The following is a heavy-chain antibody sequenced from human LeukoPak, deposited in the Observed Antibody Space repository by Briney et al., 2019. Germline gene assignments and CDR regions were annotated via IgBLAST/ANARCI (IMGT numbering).Heavy chain of an antibody. CDR3: ARDLPPGYCSSTSCYPCDY. J-gene: IGHJ4*02. Sequence: ASVKVSCKASGGTFSSYAISWVRQAPGQGLEWMGRIIPILGIANYAQKFQGRVTITADKSTSTAYMELSSLRSEDTAVYYCARDLPPGYCSSTSCYPCDYWGQGTLVTVSS. D-gene: IGHD2-2*03. CDR2: IIPILGIA. V-gene: IGHV1-69*04. CDR1: GGTFSSYA.